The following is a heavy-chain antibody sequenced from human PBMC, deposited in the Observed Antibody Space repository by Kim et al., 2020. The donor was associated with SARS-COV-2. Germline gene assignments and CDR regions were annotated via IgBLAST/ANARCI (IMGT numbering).Heavy chain of an antibody. CDR3: ARSTLHDIVVVVAAGFYGMDV. Sequence: SVKVSCKASGGTFSSYAISWVRQAPGQGLEWMGGIIPIFGTANYAQKFQGRVTITADESTSTAYMELSSLRSEDTAVYYCARSTLHDIVVVVAAGFYGMDVWGQGTTVTVSS. CDR2: IIPIFGTA. V-gene: IGHV1-69*13. J-gene: IGHJ6*02. CDR1: GGTFSSYA. D-gene: IGHD2-15*01.